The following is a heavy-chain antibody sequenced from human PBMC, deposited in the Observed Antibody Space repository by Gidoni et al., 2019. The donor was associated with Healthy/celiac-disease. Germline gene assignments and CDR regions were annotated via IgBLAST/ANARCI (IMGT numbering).Heavy chain of an antibody. J-gene: IGHJ1*01. V-gene: IGHV4-34*01. CDR2: INHRGRT. Sequence: VRLQQGGAGLFKPSETLSLTCAVYGGSFSGYYWSWIRQQPGKGLEWIGEINHRGRTNYNPSITSRVTISVDTSKNQFSLKLISVTAADTSVYYCARGGRNNPYSSSWYVLTAIRTPEYFQHCGQGTLVTVSS. CDR3: ARGGRNNPYSSSWYVLTAIRTPEYFQH. CDR1: GGSFSGYY. D-gene: IGHD6-13*01.